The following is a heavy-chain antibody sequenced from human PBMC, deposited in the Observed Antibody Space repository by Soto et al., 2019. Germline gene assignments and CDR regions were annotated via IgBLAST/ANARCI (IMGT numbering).Heavy chain of an antibody. CDR1: GGTFSSYA. D-gene: IGHD5-18*01. CDR3: ARDSWRDSYGYPAFDI. V-gene: IGHV1-69*01. Sequence: QVQLVQSGAEVQKPGSSVKVSCKASGGTFSSYAISWVRQAPGQGLEWMGGIIPIFGTANYAQKFQGRVTITADESTSTAYMELSSLRSEDTAVYYCARDSWRDSYGYPAFDIWGQGTMVTVSS. CDR2: IIPIFGTA. J-gene: IGHJ3*02.